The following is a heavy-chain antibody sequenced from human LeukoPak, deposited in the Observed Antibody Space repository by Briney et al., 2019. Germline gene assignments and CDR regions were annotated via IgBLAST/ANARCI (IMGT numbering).Heavy chain of an antibody. V-gene: IGHV1-18*01. CDR2: ISAYNGNT. CDR3: ARDGDYGDYGEGYFDY. CDR1: GYTFTSYG. J-gene: IGHJ4*02. Sequence: ASVKVSCKASGYTFTSYGISWVRQAPGQGLEWMGWISAYNGNTNYAQKLQGRVTMTRDMSTSTVYMELSSLRSEDTAVYYCARDGDYGDYGEGYFDYWGQGTLVTVSS. D-gene: IGHD4-17*01.